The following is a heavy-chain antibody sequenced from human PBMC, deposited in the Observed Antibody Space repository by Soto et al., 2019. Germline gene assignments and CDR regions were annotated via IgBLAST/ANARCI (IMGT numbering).Heavy chain of an antibody. V-gene: IGHV1-2*02. D-gene: IGHD4-17*01. CDR3: ARGRPRNYGVNSNLDY. Sequence: ASVKVSCKASGYTFTGYYMHWVRQAPGQGLEWMGWINPNSGGTNYAQRFQGRVTMTRDTSISTAYMELSRLRSDDTAVYYCARGRPRNYGVNSNLDYWGQGTLVTFSS. CDR2: INPNSGGT. J-gene: IGHJ4*02. CDR1: GYTFTGYY.